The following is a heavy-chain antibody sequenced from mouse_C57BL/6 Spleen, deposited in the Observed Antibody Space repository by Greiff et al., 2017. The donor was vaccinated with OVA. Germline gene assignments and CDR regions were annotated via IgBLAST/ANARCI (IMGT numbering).Heavy chain of an antibody. CDR3: APYGNYQAWFAY. D-gene: IGHD2-1*01. Sequence: EVMLVESVAELVRPGASVKLSCTASGFNIKNTYMHWVKQRPEQGLEWIGRIDPANGNTKYAPKFQGKATITADTSSNTAYLQLSSLTSEDTAIYYCAPYGNYQAWFAYWGQGTLVTVSA. CDR1: GFNIKNTY. J-gene: IGHJ3*01. V-gene: IGHV14-3*01. CDR2: IDPANGNT.